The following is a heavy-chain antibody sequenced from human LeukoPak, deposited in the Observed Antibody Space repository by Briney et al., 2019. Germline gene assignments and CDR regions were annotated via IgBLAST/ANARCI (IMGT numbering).Heavy chain of an antibody. CDR3: ATRAARIKTGNPFDI. Sequence: ASVKVSCKASGYTFTSYGISWVRQAPGQGLEWMGWISAYNGNTNYAQKLQGRVTMTTGTSTSTAYMELRSLRSDDTAVYYCATRAARIKTGNPFDIWGQGTMVTVSS. CDR2: ISAYNGNT. V-gene: IGHV1-18*01. D-gene: IGHD1-1*01. CDR1: GYTFTSYG. J-gene: IGHJ3*02.